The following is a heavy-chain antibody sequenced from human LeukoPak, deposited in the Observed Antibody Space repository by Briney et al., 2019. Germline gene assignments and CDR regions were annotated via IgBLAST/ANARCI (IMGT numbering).Heavy chain of an antibody. CDR1: GGSISSYY. V-gene: IGHV4-4*07. Sequence: SETLSLTCSVSGGSISSYYWSWIRQPAGKGLEWIGRIKNSGNTNYNPSLESRVTLSLDTSKNQFSLNLRYVTAEDTAVYYCAREGSSRGWRPFDIWGQGTVVTVSS. CDR2: IKNSGNT. D-gene: IGHD6-19*01. CDR3: AREGSSRGWRPFDI. J-gene: IGHJ3*02.